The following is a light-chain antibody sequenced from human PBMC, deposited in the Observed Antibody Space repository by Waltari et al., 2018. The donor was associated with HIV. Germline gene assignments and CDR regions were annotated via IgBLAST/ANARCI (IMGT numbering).Light chain of an antibody. CDR2: GVD. CDR1: SLDIGFFDF. V-gene: IGLV2-14*01. J-gene: IGLJ3*02. CDR3: TSHTLTRILL. Sequence: QSALTQPASMSGSPGQSITISCTGSSLDIGFFDFVSWYKHLPNTAPQLIIYGVDRRPPGITSRFSASKSGDVASLTISGLQAEDEADYYCTSHTLTRILLFGGGTRLTVL.